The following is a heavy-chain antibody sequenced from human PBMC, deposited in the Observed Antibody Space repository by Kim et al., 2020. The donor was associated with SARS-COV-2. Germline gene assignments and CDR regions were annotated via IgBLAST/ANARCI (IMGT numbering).Heavy chain of an antibody. CDR3: ARQRVTANPPLSHWFDP. Sequence: RVTISVDTSKNQFSLNLSSVTAADTAVYYCARQRVTANPPLSHWFDPWGQGTLVTVSS. J-gene: IGHJ5*02. V-gene: IGHV4-39*01. D-gene: IGHD2-21*02.